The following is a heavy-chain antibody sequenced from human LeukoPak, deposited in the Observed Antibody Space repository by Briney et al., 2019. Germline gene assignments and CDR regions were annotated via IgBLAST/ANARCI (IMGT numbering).Heavy chain of an antibody. CDR1: GFTFSSYS. V-gene: IGHV3-21*01. J-gene: IGHJ4*02. CDR3: ARVGYYYDNSGYYYYFDY. CDR2: ISSSSSYI. D-gene: IGHD3-22*01. Sequence: PGGSLRLSCAASGFTFSSYSMNWVRQAPGKGLEWVSSISSSSSYIYYADSVKGRFTISRDNAKNSLYLQMNSLRAEDTAVYYCARVGYYYDNSGYYYYFDYWGQGTLVTVSS.